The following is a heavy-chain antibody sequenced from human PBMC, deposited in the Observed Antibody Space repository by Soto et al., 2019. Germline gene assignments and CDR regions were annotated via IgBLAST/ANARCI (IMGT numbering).Heavy chain of an antibody. CDR3: ARTYYYGSGSPSRYVYNWFDP. CDR2: ISAYNGNT. V-gene: IGHV1-18*01. D-gene: IGHD3-10*01. Sequence: ASVKVSCKASGYTFTSYGISWVRQAPGQGLEWMGWISAYNGNTNYAQKFQGRVTMTRDTSTSTVYMELSSLRSEDTAVYYCARTYYYGSGSPSRYVYNWFDPWGQGTLVTVSS. CDR1: GYTFTSYG. J-gene: IGHJ5*02.